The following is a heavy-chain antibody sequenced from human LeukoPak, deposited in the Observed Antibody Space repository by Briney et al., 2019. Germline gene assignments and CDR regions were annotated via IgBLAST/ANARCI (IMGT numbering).Heavy chain of an antibody. Sequence: EASVKVSCKASGGTFSSYAISWVRQAPGQGLEWMGGIIPIFGTANYAQKFQGRVTITAYESTSTAYMELSSLRSEDTAVYYCARAPACSGGSCYIDYWGQGTLVTVSS. CDR1: GGTFSSYA. D-gene: IGHD2-15*01. CDR2: IIPIFGTA. CDR3: ARAPACSGGSCYIDY. V-gene: IGHV1-69*01. J-gene: IGHJ4*02.